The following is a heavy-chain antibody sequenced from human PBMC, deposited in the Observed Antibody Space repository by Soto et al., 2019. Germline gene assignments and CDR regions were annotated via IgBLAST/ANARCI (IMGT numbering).Heavy chain of an antibody. Sequence: GGSLRLSCAASGITFRRHTMSWVRQAPGTGLEWVSTIDPSGANKNYADSVKGRFTISRDNSRNTLDLQMNSLRVGDTALYYCVSWVSAHFDYWGQGTPVTVSS. CDR2: IDPSGANK. CDR3: VSWVSAHFDY. D-gene: IGHD3-16*01. V-gene: IGHV3-23*01. J-gene: IGHJ4*02. CDR1: GITFRRHT.